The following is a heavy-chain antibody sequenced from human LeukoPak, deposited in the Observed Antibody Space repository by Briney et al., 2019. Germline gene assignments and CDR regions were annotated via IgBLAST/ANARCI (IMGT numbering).Heavy chain of an antibody. V-gene: IGHV1-8*01. CDR2: MNPNSGNT. J-gene: IGHJ3*02. CDR1: GYTFTSYD. CDR3: ARSPGEGFLEGLLREIDAFDI. D-gene: IGHD3-3*01. Sequence: ASVKVSCKASGYTFTSYDINWVRQAPGQGLEWMGWMNPNSGNTGYAQKFQGRVTMTRNTSISTAYMELSSLRSEDTAVYYCARSPGEGFLEGLLREIDAFDIWGQGTKVTGSS.